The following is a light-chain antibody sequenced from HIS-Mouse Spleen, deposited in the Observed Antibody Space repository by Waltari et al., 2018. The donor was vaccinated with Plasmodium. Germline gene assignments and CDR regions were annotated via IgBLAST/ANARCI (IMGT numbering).Light chain of an antibody. J-gene: IGLJ3*02. CDR3: YSTDSSGNHRV. CDR1: YLPKKY. V-gene: IGLV3-10*01. Sequence: SYELTQPPSVSVSPGQTARITCPGEYLPKKYAYWYQQKSGQAHVLVIYEDSKRPSGIPERFSGSSSGTMATLTISGAQVEDEADYYCYSTDSSGNHRVFGGGTKLTVL. CDR2: EDS.